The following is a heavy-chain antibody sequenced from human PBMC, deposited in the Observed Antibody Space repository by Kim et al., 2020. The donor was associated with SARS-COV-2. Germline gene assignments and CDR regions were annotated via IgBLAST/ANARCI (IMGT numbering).Heavy chain of an antibody. Sequence: GGSLRLSCAASGFTFSDYYMSWIRQAPGKGLEWVSYISSSSSYTNYADSVKGRFTISRDNAKNSLYLQMNSLRAEDTAVYYCARDRDTMVRGVNDYWAREPWSPSPQ. CDR3: ARDRDTMVRGVNDY. V-gene: IGHV3-11*05. J-gene: IGHJ4*02. CDR2: ISSSSSYT. CDR1: GFTFSDYY. D-gene: IGHD3-10*01.